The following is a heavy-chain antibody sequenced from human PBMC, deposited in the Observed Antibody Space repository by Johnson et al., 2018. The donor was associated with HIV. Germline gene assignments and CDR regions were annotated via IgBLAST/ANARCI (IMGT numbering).Heavy chain of an antibody. D-gene: IGHD3-10*01. CDR2: IYSGGST. Sequence: VQLVESGGDLVQPGGSLRLSCAVSGFTVSSNYMSWVRRAPGKGLEWVSVIYSGGSTYYADSVKGRFTISRDNSKNTLYLQMNSMRAEDTALYYCARGVLLWFRELSSLNDAFDIWGQGTMVTVSS. J-gene: IGHJ3*02. CDR1: GFTVSSNY. V-gene: IGHV3-66*01. CDR3: ARGVLLWFRELSSLNDAFDI.